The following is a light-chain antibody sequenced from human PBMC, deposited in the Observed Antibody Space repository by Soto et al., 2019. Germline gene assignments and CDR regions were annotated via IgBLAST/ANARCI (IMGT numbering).Light chain of an antibody. J-gene: IGKJ1*01. CDR2: GAS. V-gene: IGKV3-15*01. Sequence: EILMTQSPRTLSVSPGERATLSCRARQSVSGNLAWYQQKPGQAPRLLIYGASARATGIPARFSGSGSGTEFTLTISSLQSEDIEVYYCQQYNNWPKTFGQGTKGDIK. CDR3: QQYNNWPKT. CDR1: QSVSGN.